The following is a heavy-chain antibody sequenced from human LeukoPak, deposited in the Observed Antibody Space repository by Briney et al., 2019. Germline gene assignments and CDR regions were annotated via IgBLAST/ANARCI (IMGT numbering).Heavy chain of an antibody. Sequence: GGSLRLSCTASGFTFSSYWMSWVRQAPGKGLEWVANIRQDGGLKHYVDSVKGRFTISRDNAENSLYLQMNSLRAEDTAVYYCAREIVGAIKSYFDYWGQGTLV. V-gene: IGHV3-7*01. CDR1: GFTFSSYW. CDR2: IRQDGGLK. J-gene: IGHJ4*02. CDR3: AREIVGAIKSYFDY. D-gene: IGHD1-26*01.